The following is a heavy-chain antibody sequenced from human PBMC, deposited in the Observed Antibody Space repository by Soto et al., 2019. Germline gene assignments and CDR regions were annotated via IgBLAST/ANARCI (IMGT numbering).Heavy chain of an antibody. CDR1: GFTFSDYY. V-gene: IGHV3-11*01. CDR2: ISSSGSTI. D-gene: IGHD3-10*01. CDR3: ASNPLGGFGDLHHRY. Sequence: PGGSLRLSCAASGFTFSDYYMSWIRQAPGKGLEWVSYISSSGSTIYYADSVKGRFTISRDNAKNSLYLQMNSLRAEDTAVYYCASNPLGGFGDLHHRYWGQGTLVTVSS. J-gene: IGHJ4*02.